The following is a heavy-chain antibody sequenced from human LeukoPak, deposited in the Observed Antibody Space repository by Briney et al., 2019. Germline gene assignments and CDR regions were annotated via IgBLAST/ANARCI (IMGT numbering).Heavy chain of an antibody. Sequence: GGSLRRSCAASGFTVSSNYTSWVRQAPGKGLEWVSVIYSGGSTYYADSVKGRFTISRDNAKNSLYLQMNSLRAEDTAFYYCARGGITIFGGIIYQDYWGQGTLVTVSS. V-gene: IGHV3-53*01. CDR3: ARGGITIFGGIIYQDY. J-gene: IGHJ4*02. CDR2: IYSGGST. CDR1: GFTVSSNY. D-gene: IGHD3-3*01.